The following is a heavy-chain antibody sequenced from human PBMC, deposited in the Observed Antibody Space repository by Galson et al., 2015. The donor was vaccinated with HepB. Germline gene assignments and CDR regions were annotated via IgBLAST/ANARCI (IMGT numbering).Heavy chain of an antibody. CDR2: TYYRSKWYN. CDR3: ARGGGYSYGSDYYFDY. Sequence: ISGDSVSSNSAAWNWIRQSPSRGLEWLGRTYYRSKWYNDYAVSVKSRITINPDTSKNQFSLQLNSVTPEDTAVYYCARGGGYSYGSDYYFDYWGQGTLVTVSS. J-gene: IGHJ4*02. V-gene: IGHV6-1*01. D-gene: IGHD5-18*01. CDR1: GDSVSSNSAA.